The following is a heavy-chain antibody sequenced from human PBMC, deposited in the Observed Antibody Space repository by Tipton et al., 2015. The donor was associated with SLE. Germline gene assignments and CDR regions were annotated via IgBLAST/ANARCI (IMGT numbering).Heavy chain of an antibody. D-gene: IGHD6-19*01. Sequence: TLSLTCAVSGYSISSGYYWGWIRQPPGTGLEWIGSIYHSGSTYYNPSLTGRVTISVDTSKNQFSLKLSSVTAADTAVYYCARSGEWLVPIFDYWGQGTLVTVSS. CDR3: ARSGEWLVPIFDY. CDR1: GYSISSGYY. CDR2: IYHSGST. J-gene: IGHJ4*02. V-gene: IGHV4-38-2*01.